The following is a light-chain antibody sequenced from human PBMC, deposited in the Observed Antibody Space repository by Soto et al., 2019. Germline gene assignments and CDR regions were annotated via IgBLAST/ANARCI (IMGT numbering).Light chain of an antibody. CDR1: SSDVGGYNY. J-gene: IGLJ1*01. V-gene: IGLV2-14*03. Sequence: QSALTQPASVSGSPGQSITISCTGTSSDVGGYNYVSWYQQHPGKAPKLMIYDVTNRPSGVSNRFSGYKSGNTAFLTISGLQAEDEDDYYCSSYTSSSNYVFGTGTQLTVL. CDR3: SSYTSSSNYV. CDR2: DVT.